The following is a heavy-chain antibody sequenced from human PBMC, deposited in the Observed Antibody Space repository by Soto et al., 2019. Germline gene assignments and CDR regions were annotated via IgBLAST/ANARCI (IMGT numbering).Heavy chain of an antibody. D-gene: IGHD3-10*01. V-gene: IGHV3-23*01. CDR3: AKDGSSFGELLRDVSPWFDP. J-gene: IGHJ5*02. CDR2: ISGSGGST. CDR1: GFTFSSYA. Sequence: GGSLRLSCAASGFTFSSYAMSWVRQAPGKGLEWVSAISGSGGSTYYADSVKGRFTISRDNSKNTLYLQMNSLRAEDTAVYYCAKDGSSFGELLRDVSPWFDPWGQGTLVTVSS.